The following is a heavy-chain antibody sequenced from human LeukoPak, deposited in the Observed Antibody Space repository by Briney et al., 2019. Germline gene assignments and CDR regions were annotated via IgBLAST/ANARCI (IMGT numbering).Heavy chain of an antibody. V-gene: IGHV4-39*01. CDR2: VYYSGST. Sequence: PSETLSLTCTVSGVSISGNSYYWGWIRQPPGKGLEWIGSVYYSGSTFYNPSLKTRVNTSVDTSKNQFSLTVSSVTAADTAIYYCARVRYIAYAGWFDPWGQGTLVTVSS. CDR1: GVSISGNSYY. D-gene: IGHD5-12*01. CDR3: ARVRYIAYAGWFDP. J-gene: IGHJ5*02.